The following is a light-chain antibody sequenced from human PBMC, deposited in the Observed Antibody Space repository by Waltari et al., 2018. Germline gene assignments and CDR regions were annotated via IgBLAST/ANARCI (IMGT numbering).Light chain of an antibody. J-gene: IGKJ1*01. CDR1: QSVSSN. CDR3: QQYNNGPPWT. CDR2: GAS. V-gene: IGKV3-15*01. Sequence: EIVMTQSPATLSVSPWERATLSCRASQSVSSNLAWYQQKPGQDPRLLISGASTRATGIPARFSGSGSGTEFTLTISSMQSEDFAVYYCQQYNNGPPWTFGQGTKVEIK.